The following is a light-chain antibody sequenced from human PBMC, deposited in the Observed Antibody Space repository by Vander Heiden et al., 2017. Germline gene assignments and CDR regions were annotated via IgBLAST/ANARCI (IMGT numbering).Light chain of an antibody. J-gene: IGKJ1*01. CDR3: QKYNGFPWT. CDR1: QGISKW. V-gene: IGKV1-5*03. Sequence: DIQMTQSPATLSASVGDRVTSTCRASQGISKWLAWYQQKPGKAPKLLVYQASRLENGVPSRFSGGGSGTEFTLTISSLQPDDFATYFCQKYNGFPWTFGQGTKVEIK. CDR2: QAS.